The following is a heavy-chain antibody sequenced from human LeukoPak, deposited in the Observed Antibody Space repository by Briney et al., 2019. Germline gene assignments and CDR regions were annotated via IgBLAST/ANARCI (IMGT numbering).Heavy chain of an antibody. CDR1: GFTFSSYW. Sequence: GGSLRLSCAASGFTFSSYWMSWVRQAPGKGLEWVANIKQDGSEKHYVDSVKGRFTISRDNAKNSLYLQMNSLRAEDTAVYYCARGALSPIVVAPAARVYYYYYYYMDAWGKGTTVTVSS. CDR2: IKQDGSEK. CDR3: ARGALSPIVVAPAARVYYYYYYYMDA. V-gene: IGHV3-7*01. D-gene: IGHD2-2*01. J-gene: IGHJ6*03.